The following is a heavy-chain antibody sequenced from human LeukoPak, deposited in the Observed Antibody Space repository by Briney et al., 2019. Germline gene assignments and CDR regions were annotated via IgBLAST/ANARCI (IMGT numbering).Heavy chain of an antibody. J-gene: IGHJ5*02. CDR2: ISSSSSYI. Sequence: GGSLRLSCAASGFTFSSYSMNWVRQAPGKGLEWVSSISSSSSYIYYADSVKGRFTISRDNAKNSLYLQMNSLRAEDTAVYYCARDKGVYGDYWFDPWGQGTLVTVSS. CDR1: GFTFSSYS. CDR3: ARDKGVYGDYWFDP. V-gene: IGHV3-21*01. D-gene: IGHD4-17*01.